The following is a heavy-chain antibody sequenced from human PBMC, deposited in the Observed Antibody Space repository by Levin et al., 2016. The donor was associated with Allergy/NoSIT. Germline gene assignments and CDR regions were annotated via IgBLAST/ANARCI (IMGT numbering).Heavy chain of an antibody. CDR1: GFTFSTYS. CDR2: ISRDGTST. D-gene: IGHD4-11*01. V-gene: IGHV3-64D*06. J-gene: IGHJ4*02. Sequence: GGSLRLSCSASGFTFSTYSMYWVRQAPGQGLDYVSAISRDGTSTHYADPVKGRFTISRDNSKNTLYLQMSSLRPGDTAVYYCVKASLHDCSSGTCLEFFDFWGQGTLINVSS. CDR3: VKASLHDCSSGTCLEFFDF.